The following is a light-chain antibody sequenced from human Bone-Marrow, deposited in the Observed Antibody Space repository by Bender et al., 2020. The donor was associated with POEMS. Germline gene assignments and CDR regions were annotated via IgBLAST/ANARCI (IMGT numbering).Light chain of an antibody. CDR1: SSNIGTNP. CDR3: AAWEDSLNGWV. CDR2: INN. Sequence: QSVLTQPPSASGTPGQRVTISFSGSSSNIGTNPVNWYQQLPGTAPKLLININNQRPSGVPDRFSGSKSGTSASLAISGLQSEDEADYYCAAWEDSLNGWVFGGGTKLTVL. V-gene: IGLV1-44*01. J-gene: IGLJ3*02.